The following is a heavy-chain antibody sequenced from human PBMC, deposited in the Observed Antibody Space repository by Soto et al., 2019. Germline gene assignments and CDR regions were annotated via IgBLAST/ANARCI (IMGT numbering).Heavy chain of an antibody. Sequence: GGSLRLSCVASEFTFSNYAMSWVRQAPGKGLEWVSAISYGGGTTYYADSVKGRFTISRDNSKNTLYLQMNSLRAEDTAVYYCAKNPGYYYDSTGYHFDYWGQGTLVTSPQ. CDR2: ISYGGGTT. D-gene: IGHD3-22*01. V-gene: IGHV3-23*01. CDR3: AKNPGYYYDSTGYHFDY. J-gene: IGHJ4*02. CDR1: EFTFSNYA.